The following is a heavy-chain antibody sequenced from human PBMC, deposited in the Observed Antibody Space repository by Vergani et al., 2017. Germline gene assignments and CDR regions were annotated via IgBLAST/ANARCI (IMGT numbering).Heavy chain of an antibody. V-gene: IGHV1-18*04. D-gene: IGHD3-10*01. CDR2: TSIDKGER. CDR1: GYTFDTYG. CDR3: ARAILSFGELLIEGSRYSYV. Sequence: QVQLVQSGTEVKRPGASVKVSCKASGYTFDTYGITWVRQAPGQGLEWMGWTSIDKGERKSAQRFEGRVTMTTDTSTSTAYMELRNLRHDDTAVYYCARAILSFGELLIEGSRYSYVWGRGTLVSVSS. J-gene: IGHJ2*01.